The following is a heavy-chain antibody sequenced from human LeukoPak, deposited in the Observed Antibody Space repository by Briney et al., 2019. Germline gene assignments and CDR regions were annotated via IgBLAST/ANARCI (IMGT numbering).Heavy chain of an antibody. J-gene: IGHJ4*02. CDR3: AKGYSSGWYYIQHY. CDR1: GFTFSSYA. Sequence: GGSLRLSCAASGFTFSSYAMSWVRQAPGKGLEWVSAISGSGGSTYYADSVKGRFTISRDNSKNTLYLQMNSLRAEDTAVYYCAKGYSSGWYYIQHYWDQGTLVTVSS. D-gene: IGHD6-19*01. V-gene: IGHV3-23*01. CDR2: ISGSGGST.